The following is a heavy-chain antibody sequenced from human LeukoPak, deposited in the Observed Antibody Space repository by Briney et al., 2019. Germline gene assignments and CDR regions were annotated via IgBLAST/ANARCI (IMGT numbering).Heavy chain of an antibody. Sequence: ASVKVSCKASGYTFTGYYMHWVRQAPGQGLEWMGWINANSGGTNYAQKFQVRVTMTRDTSISTAYMELSRLRSDDTAVYYCERGEYYYDSTPYVMDVWGQGTTVTVSS. D-gene: IGHD3-22*01. CDR1: GYTFTGYY. J-gene: IGHJ6*02. CDR3: ERGEYYYDSTPYVMDV. V-gene: IGHV1-2*02. CDR2: INANSGGT.